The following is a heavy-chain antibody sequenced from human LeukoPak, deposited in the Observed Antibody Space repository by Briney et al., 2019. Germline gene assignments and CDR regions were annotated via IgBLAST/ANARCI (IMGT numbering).Heavy chain of an antibody. V-gene: IGHV3-74*01. D-gene: IGHD1-26*01. CDR3: ATNIVGPTLDY. Sequence: TGGSLRLSCAAPGFTFSSYWMHWVRQSPGKGLEWVSGTNSDGSTTAYADSVKGRFTISRDNAKNTLYLQMNSLRAEDTAVYYCATNIVGPTLDYWGQGTLVTVSS. J-gene: IGHJ4*02. CDR1: GFTFSSYW. CDR2: TNSDGSTT.